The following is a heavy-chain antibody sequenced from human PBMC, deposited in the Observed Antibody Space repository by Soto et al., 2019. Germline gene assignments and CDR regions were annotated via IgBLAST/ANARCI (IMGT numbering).Heavy chain of an antibody. J-gene: IGHJ4*02. D-gene: IGHD2-21*01. CDR3: ARDQGGDLDY. V-gene: IGHV4-31*03. CDR2: IHFSGET. CDR1: GASIGRGGYY. Sequence: QVQLQESGPGLMKPSQTLSLTCTVSGASIGRGGYYWTWIRQHPGKALEWMGHIHFSGETNYNLSLMGRLTMSIDTSTNQFSLNLAAVTAADTAMYYCARDQGGDLDYWGQGTLVTVSS.